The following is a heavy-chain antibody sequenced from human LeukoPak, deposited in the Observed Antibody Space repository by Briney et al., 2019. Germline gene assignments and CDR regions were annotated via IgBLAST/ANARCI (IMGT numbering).Heavy chain of an antibody. CDR2: IVGGGGSS. V-gene: IGHV3-23*01. Sequence: PGGSLRLSCAASGFTFSSYAMSWVRQAPGKGLEWVSGIVGGGGSSYYADSVKGRFTISRDNSKNTLYLQMNSLRAEDTAVYYCAKEWTTVTTIDYWGQGTLVTVSS. CDR3: AKEWTTVTTIDY. D-gene: IGHD4-17*01. CDR1: GFTFSSYA. J-gene: IGHJ4*02.